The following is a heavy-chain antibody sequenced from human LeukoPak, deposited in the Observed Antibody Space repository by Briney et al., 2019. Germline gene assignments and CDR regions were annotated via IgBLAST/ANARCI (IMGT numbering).Heavy chain of an antibody. CDR2: ISGNGVST. J-gene: IGHJ4*02. CDR3: ARRPDSGSYYVDY. D-gene: IGHD1-26*01. CDR1: GFTFSSYA. Sequence: GGSLRLSCAASGFTFSSYAMHWVRQAPGKGLEYVSAISGNGVSTDYANSVKGRFTISRDNSKNTLYLQMGSLRAEDMAVYYCARRPDSGSYYVDYWGQGTLVTVSA. V-gene: IGHV3-64*01.